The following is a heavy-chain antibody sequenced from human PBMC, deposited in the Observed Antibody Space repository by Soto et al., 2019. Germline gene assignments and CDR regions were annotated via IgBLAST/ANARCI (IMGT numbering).Heavy chain of an antibody. V-gene: IGHV1-46*03. Sequence: ASVKVSCKASGYTFTSYYMHWVRQAPGQGLEWMGIINPSGGSTSYAQKFQGRVTMTRDTSTSTVYMELGSLRSEDTAVYYCARDNPPPRAAMLGFGYYYYYMDVWGKGTTVTVSS. J-gene: IGHJ6*03. D-gene: IGHD2-2*01. CDR3: ARDNPPPRAAMLGFGYYYYYMDV. CDR2: INPSGGST. CDR1: GYTFTSYY.